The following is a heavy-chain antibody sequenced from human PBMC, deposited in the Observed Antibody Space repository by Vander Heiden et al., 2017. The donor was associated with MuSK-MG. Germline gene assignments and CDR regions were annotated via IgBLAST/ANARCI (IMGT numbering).Heavy chain of an antibody. Sequence: QVQLQESGPGLVKPSETLSLTCPVSGGSISSYYWSWIRQPPGKGLEWIGYIYYSGSTNYNPSLKSRVTISVDTSKNQFSLKLSSVTAADTAVYYCARGGSGWSDYFDYWGQGTLVSVSS. J-gene: IGHJ4*02. D-gene: IGHD6-19*01. CDR3: ARGGSGWSDYFDY. V-gene: IGHV4-59*01. CDR2: IYYSGST. CDR1: GGSISSYY.